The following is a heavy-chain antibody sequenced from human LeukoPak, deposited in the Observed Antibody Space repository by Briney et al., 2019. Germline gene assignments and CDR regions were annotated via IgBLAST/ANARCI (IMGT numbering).Heavy chain of an antibody. J-gene: IGHJ5*02. CDR1: GFTVGSNG. Sequence: AGGSLRLSCSAAGFTVGSNGVDWGRQAPGKGLEDGSAISRNGGSTYYADSVKGRFTISGDKSKNTLYLQISSLRAAVTAAYSCVKDLASSGYRSECYFDPWGQGTLVTVSS. CDR2: ISRNGGST. D-gene: IGHD3-22*01. CDR3: VKDLASSGYRSECYFDP. V-gene: IGHV3-64D*06.